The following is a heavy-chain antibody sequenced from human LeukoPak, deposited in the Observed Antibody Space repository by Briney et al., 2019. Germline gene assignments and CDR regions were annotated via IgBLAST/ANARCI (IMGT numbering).Heavy chain of an antibody. Sequence: ASVKVSCKASGYTFTSXGIXXVRXXPGQGXXWMGXISAYNGNTNYAQKLQGRVTMTTDTSTSTAYMELRSLRSDDTAVYYCARDDALVATGSFDYWGQGTLVTVSS. CDR3: ARDDALVATGSFDY. J-gene: IGHJ4*02. V-gene: IGHV1-18*01. D-gene: IGHD5-12*01. CDR2: ISAYNGNT. CDR1: GYTFTSXG.